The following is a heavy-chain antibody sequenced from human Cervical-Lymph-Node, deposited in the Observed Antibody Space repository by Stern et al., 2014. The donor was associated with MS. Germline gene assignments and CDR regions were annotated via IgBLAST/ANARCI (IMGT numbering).Heavy chain of an antibody. V-gene: IGHV3-33*01. CDR3: AREAPVEPAASDAFDI. CDR2: TCSDGTNK. Sequence: VQLVESGGGVVQPGRSLRLSCAASGFTFSTYGMHWVRQAPGKGLEWVAVTCSDGTNKYYGDYEGDRCAISRGNSKNTLYLEMSSLRSEDAAVYFCAREAPVEPAASDAFDIWGQGTMVAVSS. J-gene: IGHJ3*02. CDR1: GFTFSTYG. D-gene: IGHD2-2*01.